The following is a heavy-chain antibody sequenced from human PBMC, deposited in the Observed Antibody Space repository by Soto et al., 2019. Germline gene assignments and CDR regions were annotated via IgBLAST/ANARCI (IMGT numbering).Heavy chain of an antibody. V-gene: IGHV3-15*01. J-gene: IGHJ4*02. CDR1: GFTFSNAW. Sequence: EVQLVESGGGLVKPGGSLRLSCAASGFTFSNAWMSWVRQAPGKGPEWVGRIKSKTDGGTTDYAAPVKGRFTISRDDSKNTLYLQMNSLKTEDTAVYYCTTYDFWSVPALDYWGQGTLVTVSS. D-gene: IGHD3-3*01. CDR2: IKSKTDGGTT. CDR3: TTYDFWSVPALDY.